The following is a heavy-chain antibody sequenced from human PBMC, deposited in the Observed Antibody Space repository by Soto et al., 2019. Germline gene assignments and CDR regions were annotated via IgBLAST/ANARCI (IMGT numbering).Heavy chain of an antibody. D-gene: IGHD6-19*01. CDR1: GFSLSTSGVG. V-gene: IGHV2-5*02. J-gene: IGHJ3*02. CDR2: IYWDDDK. CDR3: AHRPKYSSGWYDAFDI. Sequence: QITLKESGPPLVKPTQTLTLTCTFSGFSLSTSGVGVGWIRQPPGKALEWLALIYWDDDKRYSPSLKSRLTITKDTSKNQVVLTMTNMDPVDTATYYCAHRPKYSSGWYDAFDIWGQGTMVTVSS.